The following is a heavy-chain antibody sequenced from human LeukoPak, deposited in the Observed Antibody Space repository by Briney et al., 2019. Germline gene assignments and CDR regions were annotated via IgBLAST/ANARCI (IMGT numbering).Heavy chain of an antibody. CDR2: IRYDGTNT. V-gene: IGHV3-30*02. CDR1: GFTFNSYG. J-gene: IGHJ3*02. Sequence: PGGSLRLSCAASGFTFNSYGMHWVRQAPGKGLEWVAFIRYDGTNTYYADSVKGRFTISRDNSKNTLYLQMNSLRAEDTAVYYCAKSPLYGATPVGAFDIWGQGTMVTVSS. D-gene: IGHD4-17*01. CDR3: AKSPLYGATPVGAFDI.